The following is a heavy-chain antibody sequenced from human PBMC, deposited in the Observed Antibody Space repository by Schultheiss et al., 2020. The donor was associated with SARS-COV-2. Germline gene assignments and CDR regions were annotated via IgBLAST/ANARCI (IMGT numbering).Heavy chain of an antibody. V-gene: IGHV3-48*04. Sequence: GESLKISCAASGFTFSSYAMSWVRQAPGKGLEWVSYISSSGSTIYYADSVKGRFTISRDNAKNSLYLQMNSLRAEDTAVYYCARDGARPDHLDYWGQGTLVTVSS. J-gene: IGHJ4*02. CDR2: ISSSGSTI. CDR3: ARDGARPDHLDY. D-gene: IGHD6-6*01. CDR1: GFTFSSYA.